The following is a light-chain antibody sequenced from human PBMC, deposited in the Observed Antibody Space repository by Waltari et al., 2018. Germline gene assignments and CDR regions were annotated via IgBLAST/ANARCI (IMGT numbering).Light chain of an antibody. V-gene: IGKV3-20*01. CDR1: QSVSSSD. Sequence: EIVLTQSPGTLSLSPGERATLSCRASQSVSSSDLAWYQQKPGQAPRLLIYGASSRATGIPDGFSGSGSGTDFTLTISRLEPEDVAVYYCQQYGSSPLFGQGTKLEIK. CDR3: QQYGSSPL. CDR2: GAS. J-gene: IGKJ2*01.